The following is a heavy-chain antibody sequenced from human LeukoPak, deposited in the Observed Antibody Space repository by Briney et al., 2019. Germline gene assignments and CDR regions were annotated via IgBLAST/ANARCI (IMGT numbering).Heavy chain of an antibody. V-gene: IGHV3-7*05. CDR3: ARNGGGDIVVAFAFDI. CDR2: INQDGSEK. CDR1: GFTFCNYW. Sequence: GGSLRLSCAASGFTFCNYWMSWVRQAPGKGLEWVAHINQDGSEKYYVDSVKGRFTISRDNAKNSLYLQMNSLRAEDTAGELLARNGGGDIVVAFAFDIWGQGTMVTVSS. D-gene: IGHD2-15*01. J-gene: IGHJ3*02.